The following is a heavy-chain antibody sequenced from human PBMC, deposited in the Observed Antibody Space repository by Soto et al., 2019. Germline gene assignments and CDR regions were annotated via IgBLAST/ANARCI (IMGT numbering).Heavy chain of an antibody. J-gene: IGHJ4*02. CDR3: ARRYGGTLDY. CDR1: GFTFSNYA. Sequence: PGGSLRLSCAASGFTFSNYAMHWVRQAPGKGLEWMAVIPYDGDKIHYADSVKGRFTISRDNSKNTLYLQINSLRVEDTAIYYCARRYGGTLDYWGQGTLVTVSS. D-gene: IGHD4-17*01. V-gene: IGHV3-30-3*01. CDR2: IPYDGDKI.